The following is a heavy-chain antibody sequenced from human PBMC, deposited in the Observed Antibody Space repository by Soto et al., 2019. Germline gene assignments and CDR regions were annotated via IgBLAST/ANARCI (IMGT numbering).Heavy chain of an antibody. CDR1: GGSISGYY. CDR3: ARRYGASFDY. J-gene: IGHJ4*02. Sequence: SETLSLTCTVSGGSISGYYWSWIRQPPGKGLEWIGYIYYSGSTSYNPSLKSRLTISVDTSKNQFSLKLSSVTAADTAVYYCARRYGASFDYWGQGTLVTVSS. CDR2: IYYSGST. V-gene: IGHV4-59*01. D-gene: IGHD4-17*01.